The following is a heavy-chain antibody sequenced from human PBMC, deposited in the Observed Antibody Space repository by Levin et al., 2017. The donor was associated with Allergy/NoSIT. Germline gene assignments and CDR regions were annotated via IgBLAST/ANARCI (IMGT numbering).Heavy chain of an antibody. CDR2: IYYNGRT. CDR1: GGSISTYY. CDR3: TRVAEPAMIHYGMDV. D-gene: IGHD1-14*01. Sequence: SETLSLTCSVSGGSISTYYWSWIRQPPGKGLEWIGYIYYNGRTNYNPSLKSRVTISADTSKNQFSLKLSSVTAADTAVYYCTRVAEPAMIHYGMDVWGQGTTVTVSS. V-gene: IGHV4-59*01. J-gene: IGHJ6*02.